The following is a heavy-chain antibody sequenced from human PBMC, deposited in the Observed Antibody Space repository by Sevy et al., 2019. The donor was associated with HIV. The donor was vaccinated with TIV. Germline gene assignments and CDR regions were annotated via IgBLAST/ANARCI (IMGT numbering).Heavy chain of an antibody. CDR1: GFSFSNAW. CDR3: TTDHRRDGIVVVPFEY. D-gene: IGHD3-22*01. Sequence: GGSLRLSCAASGFSFSNAWMSWVRQAPGKGLEWVGRIRSKTGGGTTDFAALAKGKFTISRDDSKDTLYLQMNSLKTEDTAVYYCTTDHRRDGIVVVPFEYWGQGTLVTVSS. CDR2: IRSKTGGGTT. V-gene: IGHV3-15*01. J-gene: IGHJ4*02.